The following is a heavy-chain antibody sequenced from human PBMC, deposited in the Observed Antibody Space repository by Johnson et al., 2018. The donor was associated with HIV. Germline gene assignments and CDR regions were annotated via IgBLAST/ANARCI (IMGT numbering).Heavy chain of an antibody. Sequence: VQLVESGGGVVRPGGSLRLSCAASGFTFDDHGMNWVRQAPGKGLEWVSGINWNGGRTGYADSVKGRFTISRDNAKNSLYLQMNSLRAEDTALYYCARDRRNYYDSSGSPDYDAFDIWGQGTMVTVSS. CDR1: GFTFDDHG. J-gene: IGHJ3*02. D-gene: IGHD3-22*01. CDR2: INWNGGRT. V-gene: IGHV3-20*04. CDR3: ARDRRNYYDSSGSPDYDAFDI.